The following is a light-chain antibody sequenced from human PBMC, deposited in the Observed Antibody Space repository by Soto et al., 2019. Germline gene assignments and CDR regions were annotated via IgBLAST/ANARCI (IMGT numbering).Light chain of an antibody. CDR2: DAT. CDR3: QQHNDYTAVT. V-gene: IGKV1-5*01. Sequence: DIQMTQSPSTLSASVGDRVTITCRASQTISSSLAWHQFKPGKAPKLLIFDATTLQTGVPSRFSGSGFGTEFTLTITGLQPDDFATYYCQQHNDYTAVTFGQGTNLEIK. CDR1: QTISSS. J-gene: IGKJ2*01.